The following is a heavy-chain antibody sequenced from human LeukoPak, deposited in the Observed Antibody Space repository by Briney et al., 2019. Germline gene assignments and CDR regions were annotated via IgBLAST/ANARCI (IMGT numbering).Heavy chain of an antibody. CDR2: VLGTGGST. Sequence: GGSLRLSCAASGFTFSSNAVGWVRQAPGKGLEWVSLVLGTGGSTYYADSVKGRFTISRDNSKNTLYLQMNSLRAEDTAVYYGAKVGGGWDFDYWGQGTLVTVSS. D-gene: IGHD3-16*01. V-gene: IGHV3-23*01. CDR3: AKVGGGWDFDY. J-gene: IGHJ4*02. CDR1: GFTFSSNA.